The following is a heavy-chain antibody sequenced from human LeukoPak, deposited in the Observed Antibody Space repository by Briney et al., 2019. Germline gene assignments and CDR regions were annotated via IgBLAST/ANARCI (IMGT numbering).Heavy chain of an antibody. D-gene: IGHD3-22*01. J-gene: IGHJ4*02. CDR2: INGGSGNT. CDR1: GYTFIDHT. CDR3: ANPRYDSSGYYYVD. V-gene: IGHV1-3*01. Sequence: GASVKVSCKASGYTFIDHTMHWLRQAPGQRLDWMGWINGGSGNTKYSPEFQGRVTITRDTSASTGYMELSSLRSEDTAVYYCANPRYDSSGYYYVDWGQGTLVTVSS.